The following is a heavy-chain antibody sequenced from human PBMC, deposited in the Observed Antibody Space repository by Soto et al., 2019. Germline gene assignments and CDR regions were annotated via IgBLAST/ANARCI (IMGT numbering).Heavy chain of an antibody. CDR1: GGTFGSDA. CDR3: ARDRTDSGYYTNWLDP. D-gene: IGHD3-22*01. J-gene: IGHJ5*02. V-gene: IGHV1-69*06. CDR2: IIPIFGTT. Sequence: QVHLMQSGAEVKKPGSSVKVSCKASGGTFGSDAITWVRQAPGQGLEWVGRIIPIFGTTNYAQNLQGRVTISADKYTLTSHMELHSLTSDDTALYYCARDRTDSGYYTNWLDPWGQGTQVTVSS.